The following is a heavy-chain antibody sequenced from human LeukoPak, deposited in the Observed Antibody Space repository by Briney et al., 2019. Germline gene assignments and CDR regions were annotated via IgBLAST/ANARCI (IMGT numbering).Heavy chain of an antibody. D-gene: IGHD3-22*01. CDR1: GGSISSGSYY. CDR3: ARDRWPYDSSGYLST. J-gene: IGHJ4*02. CDR2: IYTSGST. V-gene: IGHV4-61*02. Sequence: SETLSLTCTVSGGSISSGSYYWSWIRQPAGKGLEWIGLIYTSGSTNYNPSLKSRVTMSVDTSKNQFSLKLSSVTAADTAVYYCARDRWPYDSSGYLSTWGQGTLVTVSS.